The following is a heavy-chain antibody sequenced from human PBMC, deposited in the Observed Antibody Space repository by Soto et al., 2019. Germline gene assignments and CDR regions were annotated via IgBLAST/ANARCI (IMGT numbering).Heavy chain of an antibody. D-gene: IGHD5-12*01. CDR3: AIVTEYSGYVRFVYFDY. Sequence: SETLSLTCTVSCGSVSSGSYYWSWIRQPPGKGLEWIGYIYYSGSTNYNPSLKSRVTISVDTSKNQFSLKLSSVTAADTAVYYCAIVTEYSGYVRFVYFDYWGQGTLVTVSS. J-gene: IGHJ4*02. CDR2: IYYSGST. V-gene: IGHV4-61*01. CDR1: CGSVSSGSYY.